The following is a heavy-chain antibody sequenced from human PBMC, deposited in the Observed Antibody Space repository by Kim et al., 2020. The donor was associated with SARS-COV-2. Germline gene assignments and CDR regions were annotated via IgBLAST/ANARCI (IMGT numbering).Heavy chain of an antibody. CDR3: ARSRGDGYYDSSGYLPGFDY. Sequence: SETLSLTCTVSGGSISSGGYYWSWIRQHPGKGLEWIGYIYYSGSTYYNPSLKSRVTISVDTSKNQFSLKLSSVTAADTAVYYCARSRGDGYYDSSGYLPGFDYWGQGTLVTVSS. CDR2: IYYSGST. V-gene: IGHV4-31*03. J-gene: IGHJ4*02. CDR1: GGSISSGGYY. D-gene: IGHD3-22*01.